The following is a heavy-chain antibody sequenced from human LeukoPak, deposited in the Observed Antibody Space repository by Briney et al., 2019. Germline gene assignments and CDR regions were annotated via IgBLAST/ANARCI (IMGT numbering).Heavy chain of an antibody. V-gene: IGHV4-34*01. CDR3: VRDLARGPAEY. Sequence: PSETLSLTCAVYGGSFDSYYWTWIRQPPGKGLEWIGEINHIGSNNYNPSLKSRVTILVDTSKSQFSLQLTSVTAADTAVYYCVRDLARGPAEYWGQGTLVTVSS. J-gene: IGHJ4*02. CDR1: GGSFDSYY. D-gene: IGHD6-13*01. CDR2: INHIGSN.